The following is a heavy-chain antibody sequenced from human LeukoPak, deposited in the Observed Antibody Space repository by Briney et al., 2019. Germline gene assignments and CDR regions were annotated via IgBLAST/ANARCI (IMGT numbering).Heavy chain of an antibody. CDR1: GFTFSDYY. Sequence: PGGSLRLSCAASGFTFSDYYMSWIRQAPGKGLEWVSYISSSGSTIYYADSVKGRFTISRDNAKNSLYLQMNSLRAEDTAVYYCAKFVKGTTVTSKVPFDYWGQGTLVTVSS. V-gene: IGHV3-11*01. CDR2: ISSSGSTI. D-gene: IGHD4-17*01. J-gene: IGHJ4*02. CDR3: AKFVKGTTVTSKVPFDY.